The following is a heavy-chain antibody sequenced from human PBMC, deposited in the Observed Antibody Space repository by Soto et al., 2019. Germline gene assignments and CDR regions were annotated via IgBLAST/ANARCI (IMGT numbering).Heavy chain of an antibody. V-gene: IGHV4-30-2*02. D-gene: IGHD3-3*01. J-gene: IGHJ6*02. Sequence: SETLSLTCAVSGGSISSGGYSWSWIRQPPGKGLEWIGYIYHSGSTYYNPSLKSRVTISVDTSKNQFSLKLSSVTAADTAVYYCASGGYYGYYGMDVWGQGTTVTVSS. CDR1: GGSISSGGYS. CDR2: IYHSGST. CDR3: ASGGYYGYYGMDV.